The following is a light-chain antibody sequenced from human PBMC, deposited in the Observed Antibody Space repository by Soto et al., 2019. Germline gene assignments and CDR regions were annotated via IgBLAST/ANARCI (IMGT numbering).Light chain of an antibody. J-gene: IGKJ1*01. CDR2: GAS. V-gene: IGKV3-20*01. CDR3: EQYLSSPGT. Sequence: EIVLTPSPGTLSLCPGERATLSCRSSQSVSNNYLAWYQQNPGQAPRLLIYGASTRATGIPARFSGSGSGTEFSLTISSLEPEDFAVYYCEQYLSSPGTFGQGTKWDIK. CDR1: QSVSNNY.